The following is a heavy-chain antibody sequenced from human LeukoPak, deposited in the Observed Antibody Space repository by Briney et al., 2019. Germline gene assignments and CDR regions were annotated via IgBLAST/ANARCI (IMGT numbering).Heavy chain of an antibody. J-gene: IGHJ4*02. CDR3: ATTPLPDTAIYYFDY. V-gene: IGHV1-24*01. CDR1: GGTFSSYA. CDR2: FDPEDGET. D-gene: IGHD2-2*01. Sequence: ASVKVSCKASGGTFSSYAISWVRQAPGQGLEWMGGFDPEDGETIYAQKFQGRVTMTEDTSTDTAYMELSSLRSEDTAVYYCATTPLPDTAIYYFDYWGQGTLVTVSS.